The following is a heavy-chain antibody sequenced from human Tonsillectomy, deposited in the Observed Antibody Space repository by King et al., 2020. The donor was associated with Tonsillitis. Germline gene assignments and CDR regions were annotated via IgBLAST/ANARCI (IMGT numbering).Heavy chain of an antibody. V-gene: IGHV4-59*08. CDR3: ASYNSGWFAYFDY. CDR2: IYYSGST. D-gene: IGHD6-19*01. CDR1: GGSIISYY. Sequence: QLQESGPGLVKPSETLSLTCTVSGGSIISYYWSWIRQPPGKGLEWIGHIYYSGSTNYNPSLKSRVTISVDTSKNQFSLKLSSVTAADTAVYYCASYNSGWFAYFDYWGQGTLVTVSS. J-gene: IGHJ4*02.